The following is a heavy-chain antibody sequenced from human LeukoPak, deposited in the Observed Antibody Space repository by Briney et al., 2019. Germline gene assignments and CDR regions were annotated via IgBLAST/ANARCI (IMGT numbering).Heavy chain of an antibody. V-gene: IGHV4-39*01. Sequence: SETLSLTCTVSGGSISSSSYYWGWIRQPPGKGLEWIGSIYYSGSTYYNPSLKSRVTISVDTSKNQFSLKLSSVTAADTAVYYCARQEAWDRGLDYWGQGTLVTVSS. CDR1: GGSISSSSYY. CDR3: ARQEAWDRGLDY. J-gene: IGHJ4*02. CDR2: IYYSGST. D-gene: IGHD1-26*01.